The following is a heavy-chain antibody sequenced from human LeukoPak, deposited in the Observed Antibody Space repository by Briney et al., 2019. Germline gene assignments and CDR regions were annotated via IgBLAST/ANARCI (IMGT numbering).Heavy chain of an antibody. D-gene: IGHD3-16*01. CDR1: GYTFTDYF. Sequence: GASVKVSCKASGYTFTDYFIHWVRQAPGQGLEWMGWIIPNSGGTNFAQKFQDRVTMTRDTAISTAYMDLNTLTSDDTAVYYCARGGGGLAYWGQGTLVTVSS. J-gene: IGHJ4*02. V-gene: IGHV1-2*02. CDR2: IIPNSGGT. CDR3: ARGGGGLAY.